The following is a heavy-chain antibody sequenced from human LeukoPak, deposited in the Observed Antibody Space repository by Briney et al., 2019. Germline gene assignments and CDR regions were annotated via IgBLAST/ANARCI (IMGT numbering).Heavy chain of an antibody. J-gene: IGHJ4*02. V-gene: IGHV3-23*01. D-gene: IGHD4-23*01. CDR1: GFPFSSYA. CDR2: ISASGST. Sequence: GGSLRLSCAASGFPFSSYAMSWVRRAPGKGLEWVSAISASGSTYYAESVKGRFTISRDNSKNTLYLQMNSLRIEDTAVYYCAKDPTTVVNPFDYWGQGTLVTVSS. CDR3: AKDPTTVVNPFDY.